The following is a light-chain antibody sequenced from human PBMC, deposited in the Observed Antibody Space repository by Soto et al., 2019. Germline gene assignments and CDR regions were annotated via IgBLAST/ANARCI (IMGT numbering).Light chain of an antibody. CDR3: QQSYSSPRT. Sequence: DIQMTQSPSSLSASVGDRVTITCRASQSISTYLNWYQQKPGKAPKLLIYAAYTLQSGVPSRFSGRGSGTDFTLSISSLQTEDFATYSCQQSYSSPRTVGQGTKVEIK. J-gene: IGKJ1*01. V-gene: IGKV1-39*01. CDR2: AAY. CDR1: QSISTY.